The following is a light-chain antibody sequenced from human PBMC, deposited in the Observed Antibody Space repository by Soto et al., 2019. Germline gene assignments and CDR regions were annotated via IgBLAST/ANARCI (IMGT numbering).Light chain of an antibody. CDR3: QLYNNWPRGT. Sequence: EIVMTQSPATLSVSPGERATPSCRATQSTSDNLAWYQQKPGQAPRLLIYGASTRATGIPARFSGSGSGTEFTLTISSLQSEDFAVYYCQLYNNWPRGTFGQGTKLEIK. J-gene: IGKJ2*02. CDR2: GAS. CDR1: QSTSDN. V-gene: IGKV3-15*01.